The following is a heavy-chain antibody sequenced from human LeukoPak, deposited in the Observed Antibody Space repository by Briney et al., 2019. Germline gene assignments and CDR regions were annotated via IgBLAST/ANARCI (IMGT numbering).Heavy chain of an antibody. D-gene: IGHD1-26*01. V-gene: IGHV1-46*01. Sequence: WASVEVSCKASGYTFTSYYMHWVRQAPGQGLEWMGIISPGDGGTSYAQKFQGRVTMTSDTSTGTVYMELSSLRSEDTAVYYCARGQGYSVSYFDYWGQGTLVTVSS. CDR1: GYTFTSYY. CDR3: ARGQGYSVSYFDY. J-gene: IGHJ4*02. CDR2: ISPGDGGT.